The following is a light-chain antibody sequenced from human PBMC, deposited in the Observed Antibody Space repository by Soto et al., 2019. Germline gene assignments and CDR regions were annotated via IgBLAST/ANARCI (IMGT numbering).Light chain of an antibody. CDR2: GIS. Sequence: EIVLTQSPGTLSLSPGERATLSCRASQSVSSNYLAWYQQKSGQAPRLLIYGISSRATGIPDRFSGSGSGTDFTLTISRLEPEDFAEYYCQQYGTSRTFGQGTKVEIK. CDR1: QSVSSNY. CDR3: QQYGTSRT. V-gene: IGKV3-20*01. J-gene: IGKJ1*01.